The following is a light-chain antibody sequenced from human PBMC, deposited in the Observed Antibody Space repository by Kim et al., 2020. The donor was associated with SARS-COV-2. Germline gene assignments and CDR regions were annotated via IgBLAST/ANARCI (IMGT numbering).Light chain of an antibody. Sequence: RVHISGTGSSSNIGAGYDVHWYQQLPGTAPKLLIYGNSNRPSGVPDRFSGSKSGTSASLAITGLQAEDEADYYCQSYDSSLSGSGVFGTGTKVTVL. CDR3: QSYDSSLSGSGV. V-gene: IGLV1-40*01. CDR1: SSNIGAGYD. CDR2: GNS. J-gene: IGLJ1*01.